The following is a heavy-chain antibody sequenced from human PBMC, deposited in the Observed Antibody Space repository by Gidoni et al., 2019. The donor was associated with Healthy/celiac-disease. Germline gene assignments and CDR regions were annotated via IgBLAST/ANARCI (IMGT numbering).Heavy chain of an antibody. CDR2: INHSGST. J-gene: IGHJ4*02. Sequence: QLQLQQRGPGLWSPSETLSRTVAGSAVCSSGYDWSWIRQPPGKGLEWIGEINHSGSTNYNQSPTRQVTITVAMATTKFPLTLSPVTVAATAAYYCERARVDIALVGYPLFDHWGQGTLVTVSS. CDR3: ERARVDIALVGYPLFDH. CDR1: AVCSSGYD. D-gene: IGHD2-8*02. V-gene: IGHV4-34*01.